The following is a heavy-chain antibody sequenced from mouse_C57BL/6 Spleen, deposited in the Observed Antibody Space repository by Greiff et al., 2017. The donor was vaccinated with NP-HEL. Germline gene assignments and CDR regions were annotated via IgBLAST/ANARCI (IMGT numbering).Heavy chain of an antibody. CDR3: ARCYYGSSYYAMDY. J-gene: IGHJ4*01. V-gene: IGHV1-18*01. CDR2: INPNNGGT. CDR1: GYTFTDYN. D-gene: IGHD1-1*01. Sequence: SGPELVKPGASVKIPCKASGYTFTDYNMDWVKQSHGKSLEWIGDINPNNGGTIYNQKFKGKATLTVDKSSSTAYMELRSLTSEDTAVYYCARCYYGSSYYAMDYWGQGTSVTVSS.